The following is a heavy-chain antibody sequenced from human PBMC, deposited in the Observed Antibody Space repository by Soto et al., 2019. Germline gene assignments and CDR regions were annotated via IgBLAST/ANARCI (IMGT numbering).Heavy chain of an antibody. CDR2: IIPIFGTT. J-gene: IGHJ6*02. D-gene: IGHD6-6*01. CDR3: AGYWPRDSSSFSRLYYGMAV. Sequence: QVQLVQSGAEVKKPGSSVKVSCKASGGTTSSYAISWVRQAPGPGLEWMGGIIPIFGTTNYAQKFQGRVTITVDKTTDTVYMEVSSLRSEYTAVYYCAGYWPRDSSSFSRLYYGMAVWGQGTTVTVSS. CDR1: GGTTSSYA. V-gene: IGHV1-69*06.